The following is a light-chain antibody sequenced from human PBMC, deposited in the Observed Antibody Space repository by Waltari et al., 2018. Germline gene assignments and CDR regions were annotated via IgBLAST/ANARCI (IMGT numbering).Light chain of an antibody. CDR1: QSLSIY. V-gene: IGKV3-20*01. CDR3: QHYVSLPVT. Sequence: EIVLTQSPGTLSLSPGERATLSCRASQSLSIYLAWYQQKPGRAHRLLIYHASSRATGVPDRFSGSGSGTDFSITISRLEPEDFAVYYCQHYVSLPVTFGQGTKVEIK. J-gene: IGKJ1*01. CDR2: HAS.